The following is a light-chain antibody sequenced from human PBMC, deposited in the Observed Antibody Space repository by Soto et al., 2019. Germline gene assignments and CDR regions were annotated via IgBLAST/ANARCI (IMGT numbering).Light chain of an antibody. Sequence: DFRLTQSPSTLSASVGDRVTITCRASRSLSGWLAWYQQKPGKAPKLLIYEVSTLETGVPSRFSGSGSGTEFTLTINSLQPDDSATYYCQQYFGAWTFGQGTKVEI. CDR1: RSLSGW. CDR2: EVS. CDR3: QQYFGAWT. J-gene: IGKJ1*01. V-gene: IGKV1-5*03.